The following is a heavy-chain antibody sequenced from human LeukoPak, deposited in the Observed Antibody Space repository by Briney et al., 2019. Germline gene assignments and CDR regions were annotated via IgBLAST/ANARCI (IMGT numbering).Heavy chain of an antibody. Sequence: PGRSLRLSCAASGFTFSSDAMHWVRQAPGKGLGWVAFISFDGSKKYFADSVKGRFTISRDNSKNTLYLQMNSLRAEDTAVYYCAKDLATKYSLDYWGQGTLVTVSS. CDR2: ISFDGSKK. CDR3: AKDLATKYSLDY. D-gene: IGHD1-26*01. V-gene: IGHV3-30*18. J-gene: IGHJ4*02. CDR1: GFTFSSDA.